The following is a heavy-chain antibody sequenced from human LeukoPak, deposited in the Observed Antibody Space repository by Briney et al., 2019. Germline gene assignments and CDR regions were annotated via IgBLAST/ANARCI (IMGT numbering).Heavy chain of an antibody. Sequence: SETLSLTCAVYGGSLSGYYWSWIRQPPGKGLEWIGEINHSGSTNYNPSPKSRVTISVDTSKNQFSLKLSSVTAADTAVYYCARRDDFWSGYYNWFDPWGQGTLVTVSS. V-gene: IGHV4-34*01. D-gene: IGHD3-3*01. CDR1: GGSLSGYY. J-gene: IGHJ5*02. CDR2: INHSGST. CDR3: ARRDDFWSGYYNWFDP.